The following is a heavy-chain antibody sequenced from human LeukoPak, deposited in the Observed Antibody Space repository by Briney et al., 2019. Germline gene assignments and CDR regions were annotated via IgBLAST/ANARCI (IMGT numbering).Heavy chain of an antibody. V-gene: IGHV3-48*01. D-gene: IGHD6-13*01. CDR2: ISSSSSTI. J-gene: IGHJ6*03. Sequence: GGSLRLSCAASGFTFSSYEMNWVRQAPGKGLEWVSCISSSSSTIYYADSVKGRFTISRDNAKNSLYLQMNSLRAEDTAVYYCARDPGSSWYYYMDVWGKGTTVTVSS. CDR1: GFTFSSYE. CDR3: ARDPGSSWYYYMDV.